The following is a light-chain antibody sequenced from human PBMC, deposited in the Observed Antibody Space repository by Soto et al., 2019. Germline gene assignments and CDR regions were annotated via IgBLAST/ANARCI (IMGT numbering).Light chain of an antibody. CDR3: HQFASTPRT. CDR1: QSVDRNY. J-gene: IGKJ1*01. CDR2: GAS. Sequence: EIVLTQSPGTLSLSPGESATLSCRASQSVDRNYLAWYQQEPGRAPRLLIYGASSRATGIPPRFSGSGSGTEFVLTISGLEPEDFAVYYCHQFASTPRTFGQGTKVESK. V-gene: IGKV3-20*01.